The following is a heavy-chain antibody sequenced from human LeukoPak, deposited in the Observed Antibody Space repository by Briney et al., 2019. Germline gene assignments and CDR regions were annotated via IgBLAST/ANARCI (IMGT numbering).Heavy chain of an antibody. CDR1: GFTFSSYA. J-gene: IGHJ4*02. Sequence: QPGGSLRLSCAASGFTFSSYAMSWVRQTPGKGLEWVSAISGSGGSTYYADSVKGRFTISRDNSKNTLYLQMNSLRAEDTAVYYCEKDLGRGYSYPLAFDYWGQGTLVTVSS. D-gene: IGHD5-18*01. CDR3: EKDLGRGYSYPLAFDY. V-gene: IGHV3-23*01. CDR2: ISGSGGST.